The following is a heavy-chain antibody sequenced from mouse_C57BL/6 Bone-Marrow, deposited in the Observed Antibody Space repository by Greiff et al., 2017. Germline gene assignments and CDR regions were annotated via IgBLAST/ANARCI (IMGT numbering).Heavy chain of an antibody. V-gene: IGHV6-3*01. CDR1: GFTFSNYW. D-gene: IGHD1-1*01. Sequence: EVKVEESGGGLVQPGGSMKLSCVASGFTFSNYWMNWVRQSPEKGLEWVAQIRLKSDNYATHYAESVKGRFTISRDDSKSSVYLQMNNLRAEDTGIYYCTGLYGSTSGDYWGQGTSVTVSS. CDR3: TGLYGSTSGDY. J-gene: IGHJ4*01. CDR2: IRLKSDNYAT.